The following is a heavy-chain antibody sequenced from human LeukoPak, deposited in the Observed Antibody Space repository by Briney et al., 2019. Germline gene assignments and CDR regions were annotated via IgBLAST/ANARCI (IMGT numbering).Heavy chain of an antibody. CDR2: IYYSGST. V-gene: IGHV4-59*08. CDR1: GGSISSYY. CDR3: ARGDGYSYGPYFDY. Sequence: SETLSLTCTVSGGSISSYYWSWIRQPPGKGLEWIGCIYYSGSTNYNPSLKSRVTISVDTSKNQFSLKLSSVTAADTAVYYCARGDGYSYGPYFDYWGQGTLVTVSS. J-gene: IGHJ4*02. D-gene: IGHD5-18*01.